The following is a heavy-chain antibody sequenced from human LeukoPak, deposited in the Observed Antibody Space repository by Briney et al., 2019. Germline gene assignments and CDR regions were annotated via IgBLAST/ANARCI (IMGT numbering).Heavy chain of an antibody. CDR2: IYWDDDK. CDR3: AHMGYYYDISGYYYFSFDYFDY. J-gene: IGHJ4*02. D-gene: IGHD3-22*01. Sequence: SGPTLVKPTQTLTLTCTFSGFSLSTSGVGVGWIRQPPGKALEWLALIYWDDDKRYSPSLKSRLTITKDTSKNQVVLTMTNMDPVDTATYYCAHMGYYYDISGYYYFSFDYFDYWGQGTLVTVSS. V-gene: IGHV2-5*02. CDR1: GFSLSTSGVG.